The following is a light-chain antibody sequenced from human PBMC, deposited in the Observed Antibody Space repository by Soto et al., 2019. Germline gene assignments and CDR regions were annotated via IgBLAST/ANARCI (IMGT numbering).Light chain of an antibody. CDR1: SSDVGSYNL. Sequence: QSVLTQPASVSGSPGQSITISCTGTSSDVGSYNLVSWYQQHPGKAPKLMIYEGSNRHSGVSNRFSGSKSGNTASRTISGLQAVDEADYYCCSYAGSSTFVVFGGGTKLTVI. J-gene: IGLJ2*01. CDR2: EGS. V-gene: IGLV2-23*03. CDR3: CSYAGSSTFVV.